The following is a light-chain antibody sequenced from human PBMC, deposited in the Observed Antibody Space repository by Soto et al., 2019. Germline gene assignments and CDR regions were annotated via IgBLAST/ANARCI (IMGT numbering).Light chain of an antibody. CDR3: TSHSDSRPVV. J-gene: IGLJ2*01. V-gene: IGLV2-14*03. CDR2: AVT. Sequence: QSAPTQPASVSGSPGQSITISCTGTSSDIGLNNYVSWYQQHPGKAPALIIYAVTYRPSGVSSRFSGSKSGDTASLTISGLSTEDEADYYCTSHSDSRPVVFGGGTKLTVL. CDR1: SSDIGLNNY.